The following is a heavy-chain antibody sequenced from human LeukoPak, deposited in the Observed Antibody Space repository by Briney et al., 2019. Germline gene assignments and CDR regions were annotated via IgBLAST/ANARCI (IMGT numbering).Heavy chain of an antibody. J-gene: IGHJ4*02. D-gene: IGHD3-22*01. CDR3: ARDTRTYYYDSSGYYYDY. CDR1: GLSFSSYT. V-gene: IGHV3-21*01. CDR2: ISSTSGYI. Sequence: GGSLRLSCAPSGLSFSSYTIHWVRQAPGKGLEWVSSISSTSGYIHYADSVKGRFTISRDNAKNSLYLQMNSLRAEDTAVYYCARDTRTYYYDSSGYYYDYWGQGTLVTVSS.